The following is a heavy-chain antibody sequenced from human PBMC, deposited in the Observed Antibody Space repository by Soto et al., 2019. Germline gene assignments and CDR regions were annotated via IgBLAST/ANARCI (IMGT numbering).Heavy chain of an antibody. V-gene: IGHV3-74*01. Sequence: GGSLRLSCAASGFTFSSYWMHWVRQAPGKGLVWVSRINSDGSSTSYGDSVKGRFTISRDNAKNTLYLQMNSLRAEDTAVYYCARDVQGYGFNYWYFDLWGRGTLFTVSS. CDR1: GFTFSSYW. CDR3: ARDVQGYGFNYWYFDL. J-gene: IGHJ2*01. CDR2: INSDGSST. D-gene: IGHD2-15*01.